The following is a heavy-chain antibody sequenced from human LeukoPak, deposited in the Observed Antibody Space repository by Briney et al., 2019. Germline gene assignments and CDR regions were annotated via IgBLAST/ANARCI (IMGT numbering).Heavy chain of an antibody. CDR1: GYSISSGYY. CDR2: MNDSGGS. Sequence: PSETLSLTCTVSGYSISSGYYWGWIRQTPGKGLEWIGEMNDSGGSNYNPSLSSRVTMSVDTSKNQFSLKLSSVTAADTAVYYCARPRQGYGRGYYFDSWGQGTLVTVSS. CDR3: ARPRQGYGRGYYFDS. J-gene: IGHJ4*02. V-gene: IGHV4-38-2*02. D-gene: IGHD2-15*01.